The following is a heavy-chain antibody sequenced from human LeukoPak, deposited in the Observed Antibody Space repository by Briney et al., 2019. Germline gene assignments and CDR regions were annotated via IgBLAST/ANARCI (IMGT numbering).Heavy chain of an antibody. CDR3: ARDDGMFDP. J-gene: IGHJ5*02. Sequence: GXSLRLXCAASGFTVSSNYMSWVRQAPGKGLEWVSLIYSGGDTYYTDSVKGRFTISRDNSKNTVYLQMNSLRAADTAVYYCARDDGMFDPWGQGTLVTVSS. CDR1: GFTVSSNY. D-gene: IGHD1-26*01. V-gene: IGHV3-53*01. CDR2: IYSGGDT.